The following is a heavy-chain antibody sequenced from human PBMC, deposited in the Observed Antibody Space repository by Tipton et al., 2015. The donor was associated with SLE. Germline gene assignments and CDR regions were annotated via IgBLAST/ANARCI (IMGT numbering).Heavy chain of an antibody. CDR2: IYYSGST. CDR1: GGSISSSSYY. Sequence: TLSLTCTVSGGSISSSSYYWGWIRQPPGKGLEWIGSIYYSGSTYYNPSLKSRVTITVDTSKNQFSLKLSPVTAADTAVYYCARRAGVVIPDLYYGMDVWGQGTTVTVSS. V-gene: IGHV4-39*07. J-gene: IGHJ6*02. CDR3: ARRAGVVIPDLYYGMDV. D-gene: IGHD3-3*01.